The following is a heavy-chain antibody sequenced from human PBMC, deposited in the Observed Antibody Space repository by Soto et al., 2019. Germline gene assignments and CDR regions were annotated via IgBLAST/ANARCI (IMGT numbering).Heavy chain of an antibody. V-gene: IGHV4-31*03. CDR2: IYFTVAT. CDR3: ATIPRRGYSYGIDY. Sequence: QVQLQESGPGLVKPSQTLSLTCNVSGGSISSGTSYWAWIRQHPGEGLEWIGHIYFTVATYSNPSLRSRLSMSVDTSKNQFSLKLTSVTAADTATYYCATIPRRGYSYGIDYWGPGTLVTVSS. D-gene: IGHD2-21*02. CDR1: GGSISSGTSY. J-gene: IGHJ4*02.